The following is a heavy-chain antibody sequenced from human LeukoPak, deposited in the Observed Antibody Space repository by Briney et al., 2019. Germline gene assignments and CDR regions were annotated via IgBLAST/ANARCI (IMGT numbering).Heavy chain of an antibody. J-gene: IGHJ4*02. D-gene: IGHD2-2*01. Sequence: SQTLSLTCAISGDSVSSNSAAWNWIRRSPSRGLEWLGRTYYRSKWYYDYAVSVKSRITIYPDTSKNQFSLHLNSVTPDDTAVYYCARLVGGYPDSWGQGTLVTVSS. V-gene: IGHV6-1*01. CDR2: TYYRSKWYY. CDR1: GDSVSSNSAA. CDR3: ARLVGGYPDS.